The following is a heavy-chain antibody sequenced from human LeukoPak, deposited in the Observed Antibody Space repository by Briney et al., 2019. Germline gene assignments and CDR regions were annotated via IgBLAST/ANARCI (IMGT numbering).Heavy chain of an antibody. CDR1: GGSISSYY. Sequence: SETLSLTCTVSGGSISSYYWSWIRQPPGKELEWIGYIYYSGSTNYNPSLKSRVTISVDTSKNQFSLKLSSVTAADTAVYYCARGRITIFGVVIMYDYWGQGTLVTVSS. CDR2: IYYSGST. J-gene: IGHJ4*02. CDR3: ARGRITIFGVVIMYDY. V-gene: IGHV4-59*01. D-gene: IGHD3-3*01.